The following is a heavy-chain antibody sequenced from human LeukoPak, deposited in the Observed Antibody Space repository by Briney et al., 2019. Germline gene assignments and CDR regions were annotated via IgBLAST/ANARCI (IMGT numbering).Heavy chain of an antibody. J-gene: IGHJ4*02. V-gene: IGHV4-34*01. Sequence: SETLSLTCAVYGGSFSGYYWSWIRQPPGKGLEWIGEINHSGSTNYNPSLKNRVTISVDTSKNQFSLKLSSVTAADTAVYYCARGPPYYYGSGRQRFDYWGQGTLVTVSS. CDR1: GGSFSGYY. CDR3: ARGPPYYYGSGRQRFDY. CDR2: INHSGST. D-gene: IGHD3-10*01.